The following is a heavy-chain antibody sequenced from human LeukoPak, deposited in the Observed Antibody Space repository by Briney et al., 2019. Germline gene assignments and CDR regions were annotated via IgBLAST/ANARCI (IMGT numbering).Heavy chain of an antibody. CDR2: IIPIFGTA. Sequence: SVKVSCKASGGTFSSYAISWVRQAPGQGLEWMGGIIPIFGTANYAQKFQGRVTITTDESTSTAYMELSSLRAEDTAVYYCAREYPGRLGDAFDIWGQGTMVTVSS. CDR1: GGTFSSYA. V-gene: IGHV1-69*05. D-gene: IGHD2-21*01. CDR3: AREYPGRLGDAFDI. J-gene: IGHJ3*02.